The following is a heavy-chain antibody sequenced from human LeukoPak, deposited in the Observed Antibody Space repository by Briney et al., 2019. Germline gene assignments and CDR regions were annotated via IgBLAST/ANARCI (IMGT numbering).Heavy chain of an antibody. CDR1: GGTFSSYA. Sequence: GASVKVSCKASGGTFSSYAISWVRQAPGQGLEWMGGIIPIFGTANYAQKFQGRVTITADESTSTAYMELSSLRSEDTAVYYCANLDYYGSGSYSLDAFDIWGQGTMVTVSS. D-gene: IGHD3-10*01. CDR2: IIPIFGTA. V-gene: IGHV1-69*13. J-gene: IGHJ3*02. CDR3: ANLDYYGSGSYSLDAFDI.